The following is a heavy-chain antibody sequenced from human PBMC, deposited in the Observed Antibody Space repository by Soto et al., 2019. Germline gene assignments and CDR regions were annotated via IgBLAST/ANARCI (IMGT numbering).Heavy chain of an antibody. V-gene: IGHV3-72*01. Sequence: EVQLVESGGGLVQPGGSLRLSCAASGFTFSDHYMDWVRQAPGKGLEWVGRTRNKANSYTTEYAASVKGRFTISRDDSKNSPYLQMNSLKTEDTAVYYCARGPPSRVTTGYYYGMDVWGQGTTVTVSS. CDR2: TRNKANSYTT. D-gene: IGHD4-17*01. J-gene: IGHJ6*02. CDR3: ARGPPSRVTTGYYYGMDV. CDR1: GFTFSDHY.